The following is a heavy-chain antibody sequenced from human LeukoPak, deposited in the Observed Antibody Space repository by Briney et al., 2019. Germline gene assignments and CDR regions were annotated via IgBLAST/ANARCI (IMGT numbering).Heavy chain of an antibody. V-gene: IGHV1-18*01. Sequence: ASVKVSCKASGYTFTSYGISWVRQAPGQGLEWMGWISAYNGNTNYAQKLQGRVTMATDTSTSTAYMELRSLRSDDTAVYYSARVRVRTHSSGWWDFDYWGQGTLVTVSS. D-gene: IGHD6-19*01. J-gene: IGHJ4*02. CDR3: ARVRVRTHSSGWWDFDY. CDR1: GYTFTSYG. CDR2: ISAYNGNT.